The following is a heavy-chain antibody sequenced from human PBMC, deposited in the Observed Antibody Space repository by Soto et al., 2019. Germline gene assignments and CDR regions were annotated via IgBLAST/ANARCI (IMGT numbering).Heavy chain of an antibody. V-gene: IGHV3-23*01. CDR3: AYSSGWMEAFEM. CDR1: GFSFSSYD. D-gene: IGHD6-19*01. J-gene: IGHJ3*02. Sequence: EVQLLESGGGLVQPGGSLRLSCAASGFSFSSYDMSWVRQAPGKGLEWVSGISRGGEDTYYADSVKGRFIISRDNSECTLCLQIHSLRAEDTALFYCAYSSGWMEAFEMWGQGTMVTVSA. CDR2: ISRGGEDT.